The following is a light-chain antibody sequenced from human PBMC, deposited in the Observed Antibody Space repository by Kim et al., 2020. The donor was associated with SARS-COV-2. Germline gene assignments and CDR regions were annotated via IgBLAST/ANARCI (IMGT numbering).Light chain of an antibody. CDR3: QQYDIWPPLT. CDR2: GAS. Sequence: EIVMTQSPATLSVSPGERVILSCRASQDIRNNLAWYQQKPGQAPRLLMHGASIRANGTPARFSGSGSGTEFTLTISSLQSEDFAVYYCQQYDIWPPLTFGGGTKVDIK. J-gene: IGKJ4*01. V-gene: IGKV3-15*01. CDR1: QDIRNN.